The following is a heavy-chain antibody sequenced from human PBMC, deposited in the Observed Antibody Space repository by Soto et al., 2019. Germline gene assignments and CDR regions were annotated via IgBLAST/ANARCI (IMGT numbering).Heavy chain of an antibody. CDR3: ARESFPTYYYYGMDV. Sequence: ASVKVSCKASGYTFTNYYMQWLRQAPGQGLEWMGIINPSGGSTSYAERFQGRVTMTRDTSTSTFYMDLSSLTSDDTAVYYCARESFPTYYYYGMDVWGQGTTVTVSS. J-gene: IGHJ6*02. CDR2: INPSGGST. CDR1: GYTFTNYY. V-gene: IGHV1-46*01.